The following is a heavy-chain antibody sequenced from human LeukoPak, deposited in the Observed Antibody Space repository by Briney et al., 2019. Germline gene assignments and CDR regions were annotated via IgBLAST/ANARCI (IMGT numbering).Heavy chain of an antibody. D-gene: IGHD6-25*01. J-gene: IGHJ4*02. CDR3: ARGVSAHQD. V-gene: IGHV4-39*07. CDR2: INNSGTT. Sequence: SETLSLTCTVSGDSISSRTYYWGWIRQPPGTGLEWIGTINNSGTTNYNPSLKSRVTISVDTSKNQFSLKLNSVTAADTAIYYCARGVSAHQDWGQGTLVAVSS. CDR1: GDSISSRTYY.